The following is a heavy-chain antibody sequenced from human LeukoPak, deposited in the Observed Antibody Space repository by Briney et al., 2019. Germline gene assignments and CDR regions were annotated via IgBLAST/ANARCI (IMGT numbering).Heavy chain of an antibody. CDR1: GFTFSDYY. CDR3: ARERAGRAAAFSPFFYGMDV. D-gene: IGHD6-13*01. J-gene: IGHJ6*02. Sequence: PGGSLRLSCAASGFTFSDYYMSWIRQAPGKGLEWVSYISSSGSTIYYADSVKGRFTISRDNAKNSLYLQMNSLRAKDTAVYYCARERAGRAAAFSPFFYGMDVWGQGTTVTVSS. CDR2: ISSSGSTI. V-gene: IGHV3-11*01.